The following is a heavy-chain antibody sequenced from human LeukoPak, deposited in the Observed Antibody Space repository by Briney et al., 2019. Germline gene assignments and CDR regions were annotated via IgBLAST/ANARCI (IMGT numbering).Heavy chain of an antibody. D-gene: IGHD3-10*01. V-gene: IGHV3-66*01. Sequence: GGSLRLSCAASGLTVSSNYMSWVRQAPGKGLEWVSGIYGGGSTYYADSVKCRFTISRDNSKNTLYLQMNSLRAEDTAFYYCARGGNREFDYWGQGTLVTVSS. CDR2: IYGGGST. CDR3: ARGGNREFDY. CDR1: GLTVSSNY. J-gene: IGHJ4*02.